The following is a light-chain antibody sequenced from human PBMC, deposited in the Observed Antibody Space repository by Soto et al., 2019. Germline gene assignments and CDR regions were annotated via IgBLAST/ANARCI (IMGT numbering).Light chain of an antibody. Sequence: QSVLTQPASVSGSPGQSITISCTGNNNEVGGYNHVSWYQQHPGKAPKLMIYDVSNRPSGVSIRFSGSKSGNTASLTISGLQAEDEADYYCSSYTSSSTPYVFGTGTKVTVL. J-gene: IGLJ1*01. CDR2: DVS. CDR1: NNEVGGYNH. CDR3: SSYTSSSTPYV. V-gene: IGLV2-14*01.